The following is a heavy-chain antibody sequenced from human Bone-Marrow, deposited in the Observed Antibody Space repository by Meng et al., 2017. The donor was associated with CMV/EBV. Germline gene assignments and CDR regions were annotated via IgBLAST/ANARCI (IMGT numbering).Heavy chain of an antibody. J-gene: IGHJ6*02. CDR3: AKVGGAGRRYYYYGMDV. V-gene: IGHV3-48*03. CDR2: ISSSGSTI. CDR1: GFTFSSYE. Sequence: GESLKISCAASGFTFSSYEMNWVRQAPGKGLEWVSYISSSGSTIYYADSVKGRFTISRDNAKNSLYLQMNSLRAEDTAVYYCAKVGGAGRRYYYYGMDVWGQGTTVTVSS. D-gene: IGHD3-10*01.